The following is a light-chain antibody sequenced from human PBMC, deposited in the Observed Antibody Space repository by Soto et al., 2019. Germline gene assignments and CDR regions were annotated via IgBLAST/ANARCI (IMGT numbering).Light chain of an antibody. CDR1: QSVRSS. Sequence: EIVLTQSPATLSLSPGERATLSCRATQSVRSSLAWYQHKPGQPPRLLIYGASTRATGIPGRFSGSGSGTDFTLTITSLQPEDIATYYCQQFDNVPLTFGGGTKVDIK. J-gene: IGKJ4*01. CDR3: QQFDNVPLT. V-gene: IGKV3-15*01. CDR2: GAS.